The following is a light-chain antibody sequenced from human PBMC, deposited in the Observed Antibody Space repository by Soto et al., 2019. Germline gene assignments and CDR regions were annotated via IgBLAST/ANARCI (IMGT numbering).Light chain of an antibody. V-gene: IGLV1-44*01. CDR2: SNT. CDR1: SSNIGSHT. Sequence: QSVLTQPPSASGTPGQTIAISCSGGSSNIGSHTVNWYQQLPGTAPRLLIYSNTQRPSGVPDRFFGSKSGTSASMAITGLQCDSEGVYYCATWNDSLHGLVFVGGTKLTV. CDR3: ATWNDSLHGLV. J-gene: IGLJ2*01.